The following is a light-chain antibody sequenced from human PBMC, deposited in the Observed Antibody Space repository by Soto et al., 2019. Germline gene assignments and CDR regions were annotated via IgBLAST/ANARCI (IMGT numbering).Light chain of an antibody. Sequence: DIQMTHSPSTLSASVGDRVTITCRASQSISSWLAWYQQKPGKAPKLLIYKASSLESGVPSRFSGSGSGKEFTLTISSLQPDDYATHYCQQYNSYRCTCGQGTKVEIX. CDR2: KAS. J-gene: IGKJ1*01. CDR1: QSISSW. V-gene: IGKV1-5*03. CDR3: QQYNSYRCT.